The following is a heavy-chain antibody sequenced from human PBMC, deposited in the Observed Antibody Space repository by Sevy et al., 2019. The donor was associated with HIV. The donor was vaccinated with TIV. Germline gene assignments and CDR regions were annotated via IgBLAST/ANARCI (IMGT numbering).Heavy chain of an antibody. CDR1: GGSIGRNSYD. D-gene: IGHD3-10*01. CDR2: IYFSGST. CDR3: ARHGGLVDRGFDF. V-gene: IGHV4-39*01. Sequence: SETLSLTCTVSGGSIGRNSYDWGWIRQSPGKGLEWIGSIYFSGSTNYATSLKSRVSISVDSSKNQVSLKMRSVTATDTAVCYCARHGGLVDRGFDFWGQGTLVTVSS. J-gene: IGHJ4*02.